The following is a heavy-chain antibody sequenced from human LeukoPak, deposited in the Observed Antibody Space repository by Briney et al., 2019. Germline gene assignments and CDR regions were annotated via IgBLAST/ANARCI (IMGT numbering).Heavy chain of an antibody. J-gene: IGHJ4*02. V-gene: IGHV1-46*01. CDR3: ARGKGIYTSFPDDDY. CDR1: GYTFTNYY. CDR2: IKPSGGST. D-gene: IGHD3-10*01. Sequence: ASVKVSCKASGYTFTNYYIYWVRQAPGQGLEWMGIIKPSGGSTTYAQKFQGRVTLTRDASTSTIYMELSSPRSDDTAVYYCARGKGIYTSFPDDDYWGLGTLVTVSS.